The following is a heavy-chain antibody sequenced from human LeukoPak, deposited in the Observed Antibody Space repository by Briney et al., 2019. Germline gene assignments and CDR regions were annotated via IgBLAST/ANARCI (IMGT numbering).Heavy chain of an antibody. CDR2: IYPGDSDT. CDR3: GRRGGGTYLSPFDY. J-gene: IGHJ4*02. D-gene: IGHD1-7*01. V-gene: IGHV5-51*01. Sequence: GESLKISCKGSGYSFTSYWIGWVRQMPGKGLEWMGIIYPGDSDTRYNPSFQGQVTISADKSISTAYLQWTSLKASDTAIYFCGRRGGGTYLSPFDYWGQGTLVTVSS. CDR1: GYSFTSYW.